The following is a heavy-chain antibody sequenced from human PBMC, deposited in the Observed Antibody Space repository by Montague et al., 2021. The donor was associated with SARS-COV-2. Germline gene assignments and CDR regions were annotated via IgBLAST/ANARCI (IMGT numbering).Heavy chain of an antibody. Sequence: CAISGDSVSINSAAWNWNRQSPSRGLERLGRTYYRSKWYNDYAVSVKSRITINPDTSKNQFSLQLNSVTPEDTAVYYCARGGSWLYYFDYWGQGTLVTVSA. J-gene: IGHJ4*02. D-gene: IGHD6-13*01. V-gene: IGHV6-1*01. CDR2: TYYRSKWYN. CDR1: GDSVSINSAA. CDR3: ARGGSWLYYFDY.